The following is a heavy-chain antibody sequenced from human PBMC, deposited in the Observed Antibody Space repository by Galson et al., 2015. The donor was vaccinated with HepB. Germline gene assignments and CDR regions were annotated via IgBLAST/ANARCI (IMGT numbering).Heavy chain of an antibody. Sequence: SVKVSCKASGGTFSSYTISWVRQAPGQGLEWMGRIIPILGIANYAQKFQGRVTITADKSTSTAYMELSSLRSEDTAVYYCASGERLGDGTKDFDYWGQGTLVTVSS. CDR1: GGTFSSYT. CDR2: IIPILGIA. D-gene: IGHD1-14*01. CDR3: ASGERLGDGTKDFDY. V-gene: IGHV1-69*02. J-gene: IGHJ4*02.